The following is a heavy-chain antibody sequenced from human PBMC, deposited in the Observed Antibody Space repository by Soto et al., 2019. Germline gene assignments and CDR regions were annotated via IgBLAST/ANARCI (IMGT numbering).Heavy chain of an antibody. CDR2: IIPILGIA. CDR3: ARVQLRLSAEFDY. V-gene: IGHV1-69*02. J-gene: IGHJ4*02. CDR1: GGTFSSYT. D-gene: IGHD1-1*01. Sequence: QVQLVQSGAEVKKPWSSVKVSCKASGGTFSSYTISWVRQAPGQGLEWMGRIIPILGIANYAQKFQGRVTITGDKSTSRASMELSSLRSQDTAVYYCARVQLRLSAEFDYWGQVTLGTVSS.